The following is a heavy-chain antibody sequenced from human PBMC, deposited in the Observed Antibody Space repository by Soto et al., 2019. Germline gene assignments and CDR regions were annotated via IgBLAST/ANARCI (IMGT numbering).Heavy chain of an antibody. CDR3: ASTPFLEWTTLPWEGQYYYYYMDV. CDR2: IYYSGST. J-gene: IGHJ6*03. V-gene: IGHV4-34*01. D-gene: IGHD3-3*01. CDR1: GGSFSGYY. Sequence: SETLSLTCAVYGGSFSGYYWSWIRQPPGKGLEWIGDIYYSGSTNYNPSLKSRVTISVDTSKNQFSLKLSSVTAADTAVYYCASTPFLEWTTLPWEGQYYYYYMDVWGKGTTVTVS.